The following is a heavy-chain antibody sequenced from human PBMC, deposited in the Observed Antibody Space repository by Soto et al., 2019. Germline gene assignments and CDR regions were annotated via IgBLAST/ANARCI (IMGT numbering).Heavy chain of an antibody. V-gene: IGHV4-30-4*01. D-gene: IGHD4-17*01. CDR1: GGSFSSADYY. CDR2: IYYSGST. J-gene: IGHJ4*02. Sequence: SETLSLTCTVSGGSFSSADYYWTWIRQPPGKGLEWIGYIYYSGSTYYNPSLRSRLTISLDKSKRQFSLKLSSVTAADTAVYSCVSAHGDYPHIDSWGQGTLVTVSS. CDR3: VSAHGDYPHIDS.